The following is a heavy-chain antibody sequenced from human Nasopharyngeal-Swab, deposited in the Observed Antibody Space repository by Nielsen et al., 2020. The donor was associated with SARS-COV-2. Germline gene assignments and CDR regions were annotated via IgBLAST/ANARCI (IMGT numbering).Heavy chain of an antibody. CDR3: TRRGGGCYSGRDY. J-gene: IGHJ4*02. Sequence: GGSLRLSCAASGFTFIASAIHWVRQASGEGLEWVARIRSKGNNYATAYSASVKGRFIIFRDDPTNTAYLQMNSLKTEDTAMYYCTRRGGGCYSGRDYWGQGTLVAVSS. CDR1: GFTFIASA. CDR2: IRSKGNNYAT. V-gene: IGHV3-73*01. D-gene: IGHD2-15*01.